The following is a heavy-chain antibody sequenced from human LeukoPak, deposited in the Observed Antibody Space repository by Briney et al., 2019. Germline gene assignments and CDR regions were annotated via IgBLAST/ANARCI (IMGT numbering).Heavy chain of an antibody. V-gene: IGHV4-34*01. Sequence: ETLSLTCAVYGGSFSGYYWSWIRQPPGKGLEWIGEINQSGSTNYNPSLKSRVTISVDTSKKQFSLRLSPVTAADAAVYYCAAGCSSTSCYWYYYTDVWGKGTTVTVSS. D-gene: IGHD2-2*01. CDR3: AAGCSSTSCYWYYYTDV. J-gene: IGHJ6*03. CDR2: INQSGST. CDR1: GGSFSGYY.